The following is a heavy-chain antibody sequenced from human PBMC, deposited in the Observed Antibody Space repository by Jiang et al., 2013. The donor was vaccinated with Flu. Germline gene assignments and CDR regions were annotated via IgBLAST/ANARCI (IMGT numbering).Heavy chain of an antibody. CDR1: GGSISSHY. D-gene: IGHD2-2*01. CDR2: IYYSGTT. Sequence: GSGLVKPSETLSLTCTVSGGSISSHYWSWIRQPPGKGLEWIGHIYYSGTTNYNPSLKSRVTISVDTSKNQFSLKLTSVTAADTAMYYCARSIVPRTYYYFDSWGQGTLVTVSS. J-gene: IGHJ4*02. CDR3: ARSIVPRTYYYFDS. V-gene: IGHV4-59*11.